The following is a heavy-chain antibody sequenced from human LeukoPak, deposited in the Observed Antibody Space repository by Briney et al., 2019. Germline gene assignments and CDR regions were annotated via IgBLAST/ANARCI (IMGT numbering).Heavy chain of an antibody. CDR2: INPSGGRT. CDR3: ARAAGTSRGGFKHNWFDP. J-gene: IGHJ5*02. V-gene: IGHV1-46*02. Sequence: ASVKVSCKASGYTFNRYYIHWVRQAPGQGLEWMGIINPSGGRTTYAQKFQDRVTITRDTSTSTVYMELSSLRSEDTAVYYCARAAGTSRGGFKHNWFDPWGQGTLVTVSS. D-gene: IGHD3-10*01. CDR1: GYTFNRYY.